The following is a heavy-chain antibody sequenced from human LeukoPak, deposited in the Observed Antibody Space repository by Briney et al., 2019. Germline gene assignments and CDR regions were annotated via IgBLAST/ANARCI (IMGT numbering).Heavy chain of an antibody. V-gene: IGHV3-15*01. D-gene: IGHD6-19*01. Sequence: PGGSLRLSCAASGFTFSNAWMSWVRQAPGKGLEWVGRIKSKTDGGTTDYAAPVKGRFTISRDDSKNTLYLQMNSLKTEDTAVYYCTTEYSSGWYYFDYWGQGPLVTVSS. J-gene: IGHJ4*02. CDR1: GFTFSNAW. CDR3: TTEYSSGWYYFDY. CDR2: IKSKTDGGTT.